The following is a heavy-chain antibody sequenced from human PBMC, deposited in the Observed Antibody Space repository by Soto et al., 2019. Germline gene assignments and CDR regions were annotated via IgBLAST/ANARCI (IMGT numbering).Heavy chain of an antibody. CDR1: VFSLIGYE. CDR2: ISTSGATI. CDR3: ARESDSGRSAPFDY. D-gene: IGHD1-26*01. V-gene: IGHV3-48*03. Sequence: PGWSLRLACASSVFSLIGYEMNWVRQAPGKGLEWIAYISTSGATIYYADSVKGRFTISRDNAKNSLYLQMNSLRVEDTAAYYCARESDSGRSAPFDYWGQGTLVTVSS. J-gene: IGHJ4*02.